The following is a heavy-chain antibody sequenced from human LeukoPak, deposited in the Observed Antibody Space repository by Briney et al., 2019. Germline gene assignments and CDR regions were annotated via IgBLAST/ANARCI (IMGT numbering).Heavy chain of an antibody. CDR2: ISSSSSYI. V-gene: IGHV3-21*01. CDR3: ARAQVAYYYDSSGYDY. Sequence: VGSLRLSCAASGFTFSSYSMNWVRQAPGKGPEGVSSISSSSSYIYYADSVKGRFTISRDNAKNSLYLQMNSLRAEDTAVYYCARAQVAYYYDSSGYDYWGQGTLVTVSS. J-gene: IGHJ4*02. D-gene: IGHD3-22*01. CDR1: GFTFSSYS.